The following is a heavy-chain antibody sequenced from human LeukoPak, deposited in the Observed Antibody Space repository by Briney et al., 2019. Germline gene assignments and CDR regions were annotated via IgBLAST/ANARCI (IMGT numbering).Heavy chain of an antibody. J-gene: IGHJ4*02. CDR1: GFTFSSYS. CDR3: ARGGIYSKGFDY. D-gene: IGHD6-13*01. CDR2: ISTTSDYI. Sequence: GGSLRLSCAASGFTFSSYSMNWVRQAPGKGLEWVSSISTTSDYIYYADSLKGRLTISRDNAKNSLYLQMNSLRAEDTAVYYCARGGIYSKGFDYWAREPWSPSPQ. V-gene: IGHV3-21*01.